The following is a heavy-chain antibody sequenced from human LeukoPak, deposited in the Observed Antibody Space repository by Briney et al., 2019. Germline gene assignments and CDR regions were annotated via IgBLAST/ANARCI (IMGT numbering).Heavy chain of an antibody. CDR2: IKSKGEGGTT. CDR1: GFTFSNAW. D-gene: IGHD2/OR15-2a*01. J-gene: IGHJ4*02. CDR3: AKDANIYST. V-gene: IGHV3-15*01. Sequence: PGGSLTLSCGASGFTFSNAWMRWVPSSPGKGLVGVSRIKSKGEGGTTEYATRVKGRFTISRDEQNDTLYLQMNSLKTDDAALYYCAKDANIYSTWGQGTLVTVSS.